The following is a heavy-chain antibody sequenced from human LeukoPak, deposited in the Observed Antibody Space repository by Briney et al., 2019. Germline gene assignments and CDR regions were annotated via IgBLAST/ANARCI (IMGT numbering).Heavy chain of an antibody. D-gene: IGHD3-9*01. CDR1: GGSISSSSYY. CDR2: IYYSGST. J-gene: IGHJ4*02. Sequence: SETLSLTCTVSGGSISSSSYYWGWIRQPPGKGLEWIGSIYYSGSTYYNPSLKSRVTISVDTSKNQFSLKLSSVTAADTAVYYCARQSGYYYDILTGYYDYWGQGTLVTVSS. V-gene: IGHV4-39*01. CDR3: ARQSGYYYDILTGYYDY.